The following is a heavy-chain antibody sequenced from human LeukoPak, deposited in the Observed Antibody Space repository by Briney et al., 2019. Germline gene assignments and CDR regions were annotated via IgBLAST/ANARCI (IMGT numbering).Heavy chain of an antibody. D-gene: IGHD2-8*01. CDR3: ARDYRALMGP. CDR1: GGSISSGSYY. CDR2: IYTSGST. Sequence: SQTLSLTCTVSGGSISSGSYYWSWIRQPAGKGLEWIGRIYTSGSTNYNPSLKSRVTISVDTSKNQFSLKLSSVTAADTAVYYCARDYRALMGPWGQGTLVTVSS. V-gene: IGHV4-61*02. J-gene: IGHJ5*02.